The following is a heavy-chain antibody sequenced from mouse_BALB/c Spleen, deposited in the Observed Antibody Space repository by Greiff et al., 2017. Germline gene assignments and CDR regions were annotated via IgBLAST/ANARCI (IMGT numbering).Heavy chain of an antibody. CDR3: ARRDDYDEGAMDY. V-gene: IGHV5-6*02. D-gene: IGHD2-4*01. J-gene: IGHJ4*01. Sequence: EVKLVESGGDLVKPGGSLKLSCAASGFTFSSYGMSWVRQTPDKRLEWVATISSGGSYTYYPDSVKGRFTISRDNAKNTLYLQRSSLKTEDTAQYYSARRDDYDEGAMDYWGQGTSVTVSS. CDR1: GFTFSSYG. CDR2: ISSGGSYT.